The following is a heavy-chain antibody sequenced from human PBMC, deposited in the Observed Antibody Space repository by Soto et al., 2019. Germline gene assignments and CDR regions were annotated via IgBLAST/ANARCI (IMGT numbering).Heavy chain of an antibody. D-gene: IGHD3-22*01. Sequence: GGSLRLSCAASGFTFSSYGMHWVRQAPGKGLEWVAVISYDASNKYFADSVKGRFTISRDNSKNTLYLQMNSLRAEDTAVYYCARDLYKYYDSSGYYDLGYWGQGTLVTVSS. V-gene: IGHV3-30*19. CDR2: ISYDASNK. CDR3: ARDLYKYYDSSGYYDLGY. CDR1: GFTFSSYG. J-gene: IGHJ4*02.